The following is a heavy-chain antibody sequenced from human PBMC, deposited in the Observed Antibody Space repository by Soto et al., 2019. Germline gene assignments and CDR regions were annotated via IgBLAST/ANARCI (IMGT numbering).Heavy chain of an antibody. CDR1: GFTFSDYY. CDR2: INSSSSYT. V-gene: IGHV3-11*05. D-gene: IGHD6-13*01. J-gene: IGHJ2*01. CDR3: ARIITAAGGRRYFDL. Sequence: QVQLVESGGGLVKPGGSLRLSCEASGFTFSDYYMSWIRQAPGKGLEWVSYINSSSSYTNYADSVKGRFTISRDNAKNSLYLQMNSLRAEDTAVYYCARIITAAGGRRYFDLWGRGTLVTVSS.